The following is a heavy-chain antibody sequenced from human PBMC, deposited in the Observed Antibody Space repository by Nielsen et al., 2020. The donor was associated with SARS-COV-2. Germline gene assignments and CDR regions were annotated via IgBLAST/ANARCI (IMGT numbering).Heavy chain of an antibody. J-gene: IGHJ6*02. CDR2: IYYSGST. CDR3: ASTGTTHYYYYGMDV. Sequence: SETLSLTCTVSGGSISSSSYYWGWIRQPPGKGLEWIGSIYYSGSTYYNPSLKSRVTISVDTSKNQFSLKPSSVTAADTAVYYCASTGTTHYYYYGMDVWGQGTTVTVSS. V-gene: IGHV4-39*01. CDR1: GGSISSSSYY. D-gene: IGHD1-7*01.